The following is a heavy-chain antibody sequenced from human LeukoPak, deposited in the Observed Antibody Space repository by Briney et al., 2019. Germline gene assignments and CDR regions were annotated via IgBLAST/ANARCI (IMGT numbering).Heavy chain of an antibody. CDR1: DGSISNYF. D-gene: IGHD4-23*01. CDR2: IHASGST. Sequence: SETLSLTCTVSDGSISNYFWSWIRQPAGKGLEWIGRIHASGSTNYNSSLKTRVAMSLDTSKNHSSLHLTSVTAADTAVYYCARETRESRYFDLWGRGTPVTVSS. J-gene: IGHJ2*01. CDR3: ARETRESRYFDL. V-gene: IGHV4-4*07.